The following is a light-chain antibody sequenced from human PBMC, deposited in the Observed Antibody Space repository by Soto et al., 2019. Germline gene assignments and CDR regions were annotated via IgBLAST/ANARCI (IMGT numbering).Light chain of an antibody. Sequence: QSALTQPASVSGSPGQSITISCTGTSSDVGGYNYVSWYQQHPGKAPKLLIYEVNKRPSGVFNRFSGSKSGNTASLTISGLQAEDEGDYYCCSYAGSSTQIFGGGTKLTVL. CDR2: EVN. CDR3: CSYAGSSTQI. CDR1: SSDVGGYNY. V-gene: IGLV2-23*02. J-gene: IGLJ2*01.